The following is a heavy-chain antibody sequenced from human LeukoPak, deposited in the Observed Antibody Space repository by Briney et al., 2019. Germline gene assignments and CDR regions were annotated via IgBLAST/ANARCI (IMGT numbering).Heavy chain of an antibody. CDR2: IYYSGST. CDR3: ARGHTYYYDSSGYYYQEARFDY. Sequence: ETLSLTCTVSGGSISSSSYYWGWIRQPPGKGLEWIGSIYYSGSTYYNPSLKSRVTISVDTSKNQFSLKLSSVTAADTAVYYCARGHTYYYDSSGYYYQEARFDYWGQGTLVTVSS. V-gene: IGHV4-39*01. D-gene: IGHD3-22*01. J-gene: IGHJ4*02. CDR1: GGSISSSSYY.